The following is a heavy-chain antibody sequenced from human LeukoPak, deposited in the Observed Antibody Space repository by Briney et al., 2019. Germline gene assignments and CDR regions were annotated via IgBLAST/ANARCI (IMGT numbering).Heavy chain of an antibody. J-gene: IGHJ4*02. CDR2: IWYDGSNK. D-gene: IGHD6-19*01. Sequence: AGGSLRLSCAASGXTFSSSGMHWVRQAPGRGLEWVALIWYDGSNKYYADSVKGRFTISRDNSKNTLYLQMNSLRAEDTAIYYCARDPGGSGYSFDSWGQGTLVTVSS. V-gene: IGHV3-33*01. CDR1: GXTFSSSG. CDR3: ARDPGGSGYSFDS.